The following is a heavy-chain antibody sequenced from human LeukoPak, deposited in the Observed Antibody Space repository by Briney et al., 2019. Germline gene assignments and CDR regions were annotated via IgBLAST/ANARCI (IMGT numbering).Heavy chain of an antibody. CDR1: GFTLSYYF. Sequence: GGSLRLSCAVSGFTLSYYFMSLIRQAPGKGLDGVSYIGLSEGIVSYGDSVRGRFTISRDFAKNSLYLQLNSLRAEDTAVYYCARDIVAGTFDSWGQGTLVTVSS. J-gene: IGHJ5*01. D-gene: IGHD6-19*01. CDR3: ARDIVAGTFDS. V-gene: IGHV3-11*01. CDR2: IGLSEGIV.